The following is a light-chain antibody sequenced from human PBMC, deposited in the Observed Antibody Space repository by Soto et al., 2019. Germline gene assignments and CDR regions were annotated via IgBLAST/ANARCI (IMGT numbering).Light chain of an antibody. CDR2: EDN. Sequence: QSVLTQPPSVSAAPGQKVTISCSGSGSNIGNNYVSWYQQLPGTAPKLLIYEDNKRPSGIPDRFSGSKSGTSATLGITGLQTGDEADYYCGTWDSSLSAYVFGTGTKLTVL. J-gene: IGLJ1*01. CDR3: GTWDSSLSAYV. CDR1: GSNIGNNY. V-gene: IGLV1-51*02.